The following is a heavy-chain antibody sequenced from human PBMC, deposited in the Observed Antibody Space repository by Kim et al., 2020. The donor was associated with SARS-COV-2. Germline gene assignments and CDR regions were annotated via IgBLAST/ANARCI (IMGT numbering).Heavy chain of an antibody. CDR2: ISPSSAGA. CDR1: DYSFIKYG. J-gene: IGHJ6*03. Sequence: ASVKVSCKTSDYSFIKYGISWVRQAPGQGLEWMAWISPSSAGANYAPKYEDRLTVTPDSSTGTVYMDLRSLKAAATAVYFFARDRESGIWKIEFYWKYYM. V-gene: IGHV1-18*01. CDR3: ARDRESGIWKIEFYWKYYM. D-gene: IGHD1-1*01.